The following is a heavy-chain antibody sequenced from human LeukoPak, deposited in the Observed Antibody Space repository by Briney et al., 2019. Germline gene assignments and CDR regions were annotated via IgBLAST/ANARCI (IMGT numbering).Heavy chain of an antibody. D-gene: IGHD2-15*01. Sequence: GEPLKISCKGSGYSFPSYWIGWVRQMPGKGLEWMGIIYPGDSDTRYSPSFQGQVTISADKSISTAYLQWSSLKASDTAMYYCARHGWWIRRSLDYWGQGTLVTVSS. CDR2: IYPGDSDT. CDR3: ARHGWWIRRSLDY. V-gene: IGHV5-51*01. J-gene: IGHJ4*02. CDR1: GYSFPSYW.